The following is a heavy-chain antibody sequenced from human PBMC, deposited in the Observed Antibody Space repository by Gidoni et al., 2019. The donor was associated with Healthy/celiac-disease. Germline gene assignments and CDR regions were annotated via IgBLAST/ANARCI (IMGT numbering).Heavy chain of an antibody. V-gene: IGHV4-39*02. CDR2: IYYSGST. CDR3: ARDEVPNYYYYGMDV. D-gene: IGHD1-1*01. Sequence: QLQLQESGPGLVKPSETLSLTCTVSGGPISSSSYYWGWIRQPPGKGLEWIGSIYYSGSTYYNPSLKSRVTISVDTSKNQFSLKLSSVTAADTAVYYCARDEVPNYYYYGMDVWGQGTTVTVSS. J-gene: IGHJ6*02. CDR1: GGPISSSSYY.